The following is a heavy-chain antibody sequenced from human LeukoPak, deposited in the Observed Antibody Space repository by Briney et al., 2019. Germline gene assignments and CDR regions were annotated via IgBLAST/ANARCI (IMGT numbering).Heavy chain of an antibody. V-gene: IGHV4-59*01. D-gene: IGHD2-2*01. CDR1: GGSISSYY. CDR2: IYYSGST. CDR3: ARGGGVVVVPAAMGAAFDY. Sequence: PSETLSLTCTVSGGSISSYYWSWIRQPPGKGLEWIGYIYYSGSTNYNPSLKSRVTISVDTSKNQFSLKLSSVTAADTAVYYCARGGGVVVVPAAMGAAFDYWGQGTLVTVSS. J-gene: IGHJ4*02.